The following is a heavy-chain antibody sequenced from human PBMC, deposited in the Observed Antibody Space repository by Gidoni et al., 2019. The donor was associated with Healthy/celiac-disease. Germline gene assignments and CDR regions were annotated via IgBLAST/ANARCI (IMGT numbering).Heavy chain of an antibody. V-gene: IGHV3-9*01. J-gene: IGHJ4*02. Sequence: EVQLVESGGGLVQPGRSLRLSCAASGFTFDDYAMHWVRQAPGKGLEWVSGISCNSGSIGYADSEKGRFTISRDNAKNSMYLQMNSLRAEDTALYYCAKDKGGRIAAEATFDYWGQGTLVTVSS. CDR3: AKDKGGRIAAEATFDY. CDR2: ISCNSGSI. CDR1: GFTFDDYA. D-gene: IGHD6-13*01.